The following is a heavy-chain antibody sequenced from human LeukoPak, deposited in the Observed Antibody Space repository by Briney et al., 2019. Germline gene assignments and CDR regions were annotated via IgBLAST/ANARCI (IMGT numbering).Heavy chain of an antibody. D-gene: IGHD6-13*01. V-gene: IGHV3-23*01. J-gene: IGHJ3*02. CDR3: ASDADPATGIAAAGSAFDI. CDR1: GFTFSSYA. CDR2: ISGSGGST. Sequence: GGSLRLSCAASGFTFSSYAMSWVRQAPGKGLEWVSAISGSGGSTYYADSVKGRFTISRDNSKNTLYLQMNSLRAEDTAVYYCASDADPATGIAAAGSAFDIWGQGTMVTVSS.